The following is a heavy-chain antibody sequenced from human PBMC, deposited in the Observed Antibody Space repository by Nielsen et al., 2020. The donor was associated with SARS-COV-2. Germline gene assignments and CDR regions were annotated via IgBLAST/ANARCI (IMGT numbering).Heavy chain of an antibody. V-gene: IGHV3-21*01. CDR2: ISSSSSYI. CDR1: GFTFSSYS. D-gene: IGHD6-13*01. CDR3: ARDNSSWYVGVGFFDY. J-gene: IGHJ4*02. Sequence: GESLKISCAASGFTFSSYSMNWVRQAPGKGLEWVSSISSSSSYIYYADSVKGRFTISRDNAKNSLYLQMNSLRAEDTAVYYCARDNSSWYVGVGFFDYWGQGTLVTVSS.